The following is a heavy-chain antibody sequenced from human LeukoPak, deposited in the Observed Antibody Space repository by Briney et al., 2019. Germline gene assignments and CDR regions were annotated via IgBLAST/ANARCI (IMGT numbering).Heavy chain of an antibody. V-gene: IGHV3-21*01. CDR3: AKDSMGAAAGTRNYFDY. CDR2: ISSSSSYI. J-gene: IGHJ4*02. D-gene: IGHD6-13*01. Sequence: GGSLRLSCAASGFTFSSYSMNWVRQAPGKGLEWVSSISSSSSYIYYADSVKGRFTISRDNAKNSLYLQMNSLRAEDTAVYYCAKDSMGAAAGTRNYFDYWGQGTLVTVSS. CDR1: GFTFSSYS.